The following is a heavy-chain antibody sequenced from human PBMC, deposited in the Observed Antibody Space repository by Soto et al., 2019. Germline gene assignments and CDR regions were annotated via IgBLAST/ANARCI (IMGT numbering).Heavy chain of an antibody. D-gene: IGHD3-10*01. V-gene: IGHV1-18*01. CDR1: GYTFTSHG. CDR2: ISAYNGNT. Sequence: GASVKVSCKASGYTFTSHGISWVRQAPGQGLEWMGWISAYNGNTNYAQRLQGRVTMTTDTSTSTAYMELRSLRSDDTAVYYCARDLKSYYGSGSSNDAFDIWGQGTMVTVSS. J-gene: IGHJ3*02. CDR3: ARDLKSYYGSGSSNDAFDI.